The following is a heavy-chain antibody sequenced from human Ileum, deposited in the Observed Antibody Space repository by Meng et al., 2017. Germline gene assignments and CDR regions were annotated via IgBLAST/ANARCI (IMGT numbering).Heavy chain of an antibody. CDR1: GFSLATSGVS. Sequence: QITLKETGPALVKATQTPPLTCNFSGFSLATSGVSVAWIRQPPGEALEWLALIYWDDDKRYSPSLKNRLAITKDTSKNQVVLTMTNMDPMDTGTYYCAHSPQGYFDYWGPGTLVTVSS. J-gene: IGHJ4*02. CDR2: IYWDDDK. V-gene: IGHV2-5*02. CDR3: AHSPQGYFDY.